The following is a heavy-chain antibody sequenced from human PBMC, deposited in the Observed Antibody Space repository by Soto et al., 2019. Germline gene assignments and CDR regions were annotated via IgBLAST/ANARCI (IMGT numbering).Heavy chain of an antibody. Sequence: KPSETLSLTCTVSGASISNTKWWSWVLQPPGKGLEWIAEVYDTGDTNYNPSLRSRVTLSVDRSKNQFSLRLNSVTAADTAVYYCAMSPGWYAIDNCGQGTLVTVSS. CDR3: AMSPGWYAIDN. D-gene: IGHD6-19*01. CDR2: VYDTGDT. J-gene: IGHJ4*02. V-gene: IGHV4-4*02. CDR1: GASISNTKW.